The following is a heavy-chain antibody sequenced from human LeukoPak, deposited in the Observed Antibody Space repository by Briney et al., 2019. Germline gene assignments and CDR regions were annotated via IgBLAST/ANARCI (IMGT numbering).Heavy chain of an antibody. D-gene: IGHD3-16*01. V-gene: IGHV3-7*05. CDR2: IKQDGSEK. Sequence: PGGSLRLSCAASGFTFRRYWMSWARQASGKGLEWVADIKQDGSEKYYVDSVKGRFTISRDNAKNSLYLQMSSLRAEDTALYYCAREEGGYFDYWGQGTLVTVSS. J-gene: IGHJ4*02. CDR3: AREEGGYFDY. CDR1: GFTFRRYW.